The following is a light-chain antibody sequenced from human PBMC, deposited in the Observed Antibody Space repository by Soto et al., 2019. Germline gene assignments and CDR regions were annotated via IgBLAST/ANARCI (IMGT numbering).Light chain of an antibody. Sequence: EIVMTQSPATLSVSPGERATLSCRASQSVSSDLAWYQQKPGQAPRLLIYGASTRATGIPARFSGSGSGTEFTLTISSLQSEDFAVYYCQQYYHWPWTFGQGTKVEIK. J-gene: IGKJ1*01. CDR1: QSVSSD. CDR3: QQYYHWPWT. V-gene: IGKV3-15*01. CDR2: GAS.